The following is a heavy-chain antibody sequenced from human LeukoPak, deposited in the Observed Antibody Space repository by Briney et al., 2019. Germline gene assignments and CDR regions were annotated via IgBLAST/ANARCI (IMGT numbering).Heavy chain of an antibody. CDR1: GFPFSSYW. V-gene: IGHV3-7*04. Sequence: VGSLRLSCVPSGFPFSSYWMTWVRQAPGKGLEWVANIKQYGSKKAYVDSVKGRFTISRDNAKNSLYLQMNSLRAEDTAIYYCTRVGYIDEGIDYWGQGTLVTV. CDR3: TRVGYIDEGIDY. D-gene: IGHD5-24*01. J-gene: IGHJ4*02. CDR2: IKQYGSKK.